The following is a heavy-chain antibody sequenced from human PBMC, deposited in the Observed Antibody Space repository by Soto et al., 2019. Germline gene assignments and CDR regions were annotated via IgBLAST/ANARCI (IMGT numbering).Heavy chain of an antibody. J-gene: IGHJ4*02. CDR3: ARDLPPYDTTYSVVVARFYY. D-gene: IGHD2-21*01. Sequence: QVQLVQSGPEMKEPGASVKVSCKASNYDFRDYGFSWVRQAPGQGLEWMGWISPYKGDTNYAQKFQGRVTLTTDSSTNTASMELRSLRSDDTAMYYCARDLPPYDTTYSVVVARFYYWGQGTLVTVSS. V-gene: IGHV1-18*01. CDR1: NYDFRDYG. CDR2: ISPYKGDT.